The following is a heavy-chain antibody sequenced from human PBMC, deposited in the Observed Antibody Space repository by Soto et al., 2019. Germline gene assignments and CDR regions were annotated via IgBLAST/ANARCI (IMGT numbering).Heavy chain of an antibody. V-gene: IGHV3-30*18. CDR2: ISYDGSNQ. Sequence: PXGSLRLTCAASGFTFNIYGMHWVRQAPDKGLDWVALISYDGSNQYYADSVKGRFTISRDNSKNTLFLQMNSLRADDTAVYYCAKDQASGQGSFDAWGQGTLVTVSS. CDR3: AKDQASGQGSFDA. J-gene: IGHJ4*02. CDR1: GFTFNIYG.